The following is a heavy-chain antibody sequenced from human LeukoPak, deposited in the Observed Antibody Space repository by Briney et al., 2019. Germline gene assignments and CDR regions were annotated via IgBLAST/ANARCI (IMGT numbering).Heavy chain of an antibody. CDR2: INHSGST. J-gene: IGHJ6*03. CDR1: GGSFSGYY. CDR3: ARGGSIAARVFYYYYMDV. V-gene: IGHV4-34*01. D-gene: IGHD6-6*01. Sequence: SETLSLTCAVYGGSFSGYYWSWIRQPPGKGLEWIGEINHSGSTNYNPSLKSRVTISVDTSKNQFSLKLSSATAADTAVYYCARGGSIAARVFYYYYMDVWGKGTTVTVSS.